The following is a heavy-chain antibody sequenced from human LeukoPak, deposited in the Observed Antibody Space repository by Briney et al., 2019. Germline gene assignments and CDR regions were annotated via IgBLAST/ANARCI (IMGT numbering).Heavy chain of an antibody. D-gene: IGHD3-22*01. CDR1: GYSFTSYW. CDR3: ARRAYYYDSSGYYGAFDI. J-gene: IGHJ3*02. V-gene: IGHV5-51*01. Sequence: GESLKISCKVSGYSFTSYWIGWVRQMPGKGLEWMGIIYPGDSDTRYSPSFQGQVTISADKSISTAYLQWSSLKASDTAMYYCARRAYYYDSSGYYGAFDIWGQGTMVTVSS. CDR2: IYPGDSDT.